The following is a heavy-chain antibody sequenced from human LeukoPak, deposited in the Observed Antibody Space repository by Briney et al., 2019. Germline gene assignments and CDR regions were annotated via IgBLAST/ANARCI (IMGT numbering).Heavy chain of an antibody. CDR1: GDSIGSSSYY. D-gene: IGHD2-2*01. Sequence: SETLSLTCTVSGDSIGSSSYYWGWIRQPPGKGLEWIGSIYYSGSTYYNPSVKSRVTISVDTSKNQFSLKLTSVTAADTAVYYCARHGDCRGTSCSHKWGQGTLVTVSP. V-gene: IGHV4-39*07. CDR2: IYYSGST. J-gene: IGHJ4*02. CDR3: ARHGDCRGTSCSHK.